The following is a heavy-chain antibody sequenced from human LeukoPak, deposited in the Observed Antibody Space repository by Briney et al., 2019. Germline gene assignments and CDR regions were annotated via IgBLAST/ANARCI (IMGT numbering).Heavy chain of an antibody. CDR1: GGSFSGYY. V-gene: IGHV4-34*01. Sequence: SKTLSLTCAVYGGSFSGYYWSWIRQPPGKGLEWIGEINHSGSTNYNPSLKSRVTISVDTSKNQFSLKLSSVTAADTAVYYCARRALGYDSSGPYGPFDYWGQGTLVTVSS. CDR3: ARRALGYDSSGPYGPFDY. J-gene: IGHJ4*02. D-gene: IGHD3-22*01. CDR2: INHSGST.